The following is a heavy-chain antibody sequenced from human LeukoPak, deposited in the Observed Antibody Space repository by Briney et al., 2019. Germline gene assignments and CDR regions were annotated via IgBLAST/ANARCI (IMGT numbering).Heavy chain of an antibody. D-gene: IGHD2-15*01. Sequence: PSETLSLTCAVSGYSISRGYYGAWIRRPPGKALERFGSIFHIGSTYYNPSLKSRVTISVDTSKNQLSLELSSVTAAETAVYYCESLRYCSGGSCRHFDYWGQGTLVTVSS. J-gene: IGHJ4*02. V-gene: IGHV4-38-2*01. CDR2: IFHIGST. CDR1: GYSISRGYY. CDR3: ESLRYCSGGSCRHFDY.